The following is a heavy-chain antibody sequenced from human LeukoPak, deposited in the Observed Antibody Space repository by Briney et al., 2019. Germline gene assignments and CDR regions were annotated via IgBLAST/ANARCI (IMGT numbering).Heavy chain of an antibody. CDR1: GFTFDDYA. V-gene: IGHV3-9*01. D-gene: IGHD6-19*01. Sequence: GRSLRLSCAASGFTFDDYAMHWVRQAPGKGLEWVSGISWNSGSIGYADSVKGRFTISRDNAKNSLYLQMNSLRAEDTALYYCAKDFSVAAGYYGMDVWGQGTTVTVSS. CDR2: ISWNSGSI. CDR3: AKDFSVAAGYYGMDV. J-gene: IGHJ6*02.